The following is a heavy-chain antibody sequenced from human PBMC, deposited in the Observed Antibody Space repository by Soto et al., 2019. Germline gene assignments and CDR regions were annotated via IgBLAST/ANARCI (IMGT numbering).Heavy chain of an antibody. J-gene: IGHJ2*01. D-gene: IGHD2-15*01. CDR2: ISSSSSYI. Sequence: KGLKWVSSISSSSSYIYYADSVKGRFTISRDNAKNSLYRQMNSLRAEDTAVYYCAIFFFQAEDGIRDTVPVSAFLLNRSSDL. V-gene: IGHV3-21*01. CDR3: AIFFFQAEDGIRDTVPVSAFLLNRSSDL.